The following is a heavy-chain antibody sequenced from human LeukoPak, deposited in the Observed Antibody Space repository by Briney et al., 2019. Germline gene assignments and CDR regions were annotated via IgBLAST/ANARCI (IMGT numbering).Heavy chain of an antibody. D-gene: IGHD3-10*01. CDR2: ISYDGSNK. CDR3: AKDRTPWFGESPFDY. J-gene: IGHJ4*02. V-gene: IGHV3-30*18. Sequence: PGGSLRPSCAASGFTFSSYGMHWVRQSPGKGLEWVAVISYDGSNKYYADSVKGRFTISRDNSKNTLYLQMNSLRAEDTAVYYCAKDRTPWFGESPFDYWGQGTPVTVYS. CDR1: GFTFSSYG.